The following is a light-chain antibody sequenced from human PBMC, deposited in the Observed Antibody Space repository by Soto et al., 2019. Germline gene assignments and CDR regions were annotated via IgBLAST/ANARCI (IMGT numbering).Light chain of an antibody. CDR2: WAS. CDR3: QQYYNTPQT. V-gene: IGKV4-1*01. J-gene: IGKJ1*01. CDR1: QSLLYSANNKNY. Sequence: DIVMTQSPDSLAVSLGERAAINCKSSQSLLYSANNKNYLAWYQQKPGQPPKLLIYWASTRESGVTDRFSGSGSGTDFTLTISSLQAEDAAVYYCQQYYNTPQTFGQGTKVEVK.